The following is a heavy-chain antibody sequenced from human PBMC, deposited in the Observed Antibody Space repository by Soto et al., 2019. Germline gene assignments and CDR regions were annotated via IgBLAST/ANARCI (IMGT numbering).Heavy chain of an antibody. D-gene: IGHD3-10*01. Sequence: QVQLQQWGAGLLKPSETLSLTCAVYGGSFSGYYWSWIRQPPGKGLEWIGEINHSGSTNYNPSLMSRVTISVYTSKNQFSLKLSSVTAADTAVYYCARGSLLWFGELLFRYYFDYWGQGTLVTVSS. V-gene: IGHV4-34*01. CDR2: INHSGST. J-gene: IGHJ4*02. CDR3: ARGSLLWFGELLFRYYFDY. CDR1: GGSFSGYY.